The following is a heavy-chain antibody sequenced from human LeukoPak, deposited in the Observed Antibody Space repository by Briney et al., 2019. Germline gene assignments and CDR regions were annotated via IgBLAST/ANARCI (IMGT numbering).Heavy chain of an antibody. D-gene: IGHD2-15*01. J-gene: IGHJ4*02. CDR1: GLTFSSYA. V-gene: IGHV3-30*04. CDR3: AREDCSGGSCYGQFDY. CDR2: ISYDGSNK. Sequence: GGSLRLSCAASGLTFSSYAMHWVRQAPGKGLEWVAVISYDGSNKYYADSVKGRFTISRDNSKNTLYLQMNSLRAEDTAVYYCAREDCSGGSCYGQFDYWGQGTLVTVSS.